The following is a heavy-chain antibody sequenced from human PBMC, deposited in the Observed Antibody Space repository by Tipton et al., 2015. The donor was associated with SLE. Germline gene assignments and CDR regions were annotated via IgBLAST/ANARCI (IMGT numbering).Heavy chain of an antibody. CDR2: IYYTGST. CDR3: ARSTTVTTPGVFDI. Sequence: TLSLTCTVSGGSISSTSYYWVWIRQPPGKGLEWIGSIYYTGSTYYTPSLKSRVTISVDTSKKQFSLKLASVTAADTAVYYCARSTTVTTPGVFDIWGQGTMVTVSS. V-gene: IGHV4-39*01. CDR1: GGSISSTSYY. J-gene: IGHJ3*02. D-gene: IGHD4-17*01.